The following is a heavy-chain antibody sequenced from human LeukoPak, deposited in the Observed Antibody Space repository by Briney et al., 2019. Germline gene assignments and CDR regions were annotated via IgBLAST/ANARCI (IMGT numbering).Heavy chain of an antibody. D-gene: IGHD1-1*01. CDR3: ARVPGGALNWFDP. J-gene: IGHJ5*02. CDR1: GGSISSSSYY. V-gene: IGHV4-39*01. CDR2: IYYSGST. Sequence: SETLSLTCTVSGGSISSSSYYWGWIRQPPGTGPEWIGTIYYSGSTYYNPPLKSRVTISVDTSKNQFSLKLRSVTAADTAVYYCARVPGGALNWFDPWGQGTLVTVSS.